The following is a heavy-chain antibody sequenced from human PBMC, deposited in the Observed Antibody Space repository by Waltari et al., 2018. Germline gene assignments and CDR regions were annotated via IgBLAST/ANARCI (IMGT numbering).Heavy chain of an antibody. CDR2: IYHSGST. Sequence: QVQLQESGPGLVKPSETLSLTCAVSGYSISSGYYWGWIRQPPGKGLEWIGSIYHSGSTYYNPSLNSRDTISVETSKNQFALKLSSVTAADTAVYYCARRPLYYYDSSGYQDAFDIWGQGTMVTVSS. J-gene: IGHJ3*02. D-gene: IGHD3-22*01. CDR1: GYSISSGYY. CDR3: ARRPLYYYDSSGYQDAFDI. V-gene: IGHV4-38-2*01.